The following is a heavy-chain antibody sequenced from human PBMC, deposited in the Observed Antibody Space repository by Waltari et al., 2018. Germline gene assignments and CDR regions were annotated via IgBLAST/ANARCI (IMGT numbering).Heavy chain of an antibody. CDR2: IIPIFGTA. J-gene: IGHJ4*02. CDR1: GGTFSSYA. CDR3: ATAGPYYDFWSGYYTARSFDY. Sequence: QVQLVQSGAEVKKPGSSVKVSCKASGGTFSSYAISWVRQAPGQGLEWMGGIIPIFGTANDEQKFQGRVTMTADESTSTAYMELSSLRSEDTAVYYCATAGPYYDFWSGYYTARSFDYWGQGTLVTVSS. V-gene: IGHV1-69*01. D-gene: IGHD3-3*01.